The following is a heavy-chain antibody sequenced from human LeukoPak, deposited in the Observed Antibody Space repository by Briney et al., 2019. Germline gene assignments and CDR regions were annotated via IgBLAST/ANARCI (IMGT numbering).Heavy chain of an antibody. CDR2: ISSSSSTI. Sequence: GGSLRLPCAASGFTFNTFSMNWVRQAPGKGLEWVSYISSSSSTIYYVDSVKGRFTISRENAKNSLYLQMNSLRAEDTAVYYCARDSYGSGSYYQIDYWGQGTLVTVSS. CDR3: ARDSYGSGSYYQIDY. V-gene: IGHV3-48*04. D-gene: IGHD3-10*01. CDR1: GFTFNTFS. J-gene: IGHJ4*01.